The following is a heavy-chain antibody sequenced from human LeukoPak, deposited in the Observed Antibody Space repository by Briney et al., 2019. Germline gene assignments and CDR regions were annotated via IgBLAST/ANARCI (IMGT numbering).Heavy chain of an antibody. Sequence: PSETLSLTCTVSGGSISSYYWSWIRQPPGKGLEWIGYIYYSGSTNYNPSLKSRVTISVDTSKNQFSLKLSSVTAADTAVYYCARSYCSSTSCYYYYGMDVWGQGTTDTVSS. CDR2: IYYSGST. CDR3: ARSYCSSTSCYYYYGMDV. J-gene: IGHJ6*02. CDR1: GGSISSYY. D-gene: IGHD2-2*01. V-gene: IGHV4-59*08.